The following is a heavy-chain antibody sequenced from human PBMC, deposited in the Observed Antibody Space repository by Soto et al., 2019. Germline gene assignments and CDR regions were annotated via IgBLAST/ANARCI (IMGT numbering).Heavy chain of an antibody. D-gene: IGHD6-13*01. CDR3: ARDLLGIAPDLYYYYGMDV. Sequence: QVQLVESGGGVVQPGRSLRLSCAASGFTFSSYAMHWVRQAPGKGLEWVAVISYDGSNKYYADSVKGRFTISRDNSKNTLYLQMNSLRAEDTAVYYCARDLLGIAPDLYYYYGMDVWGQGTTVTVSS. CDR1: GFTFSSYA. V-gene: IGHV3-30-3*01. J-gene: IGHJ6*02. CDR2: ISYDGSNK.